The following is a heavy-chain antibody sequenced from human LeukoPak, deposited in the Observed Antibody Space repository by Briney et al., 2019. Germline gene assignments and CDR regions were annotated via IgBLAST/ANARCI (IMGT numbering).Heavy chain of an antibody. D-gene: IGHD3-10*01. V-gene: IGHV1-69*13. CDR2: IIPIFGTA. Sequence: SVKVSCKASGGTFSSYAISWVRQAPGQGLEWMGGIIPIFGTANYAQKFQGRVTITADESTSTAYLELSSLRSEDTAVYYCARDPGSGSYYRWFDPWGQGTLVTVSS. CDR1: GGTFSSYA. CDR3: ARDPGSGSYYRWFDP. J-gene: IGHJ5*02.